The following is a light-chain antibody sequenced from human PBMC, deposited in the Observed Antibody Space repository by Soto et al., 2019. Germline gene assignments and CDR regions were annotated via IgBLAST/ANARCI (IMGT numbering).Light chain of an antibody. CDR2: PAS. J-gene: IGKJ1*01. CDR1: QAISNY. V-gene: IGKV1-27*01. CDR3: QKYNSAPET. Sequence: DIQMTQSPSSLSASVGDRVTITCRASQAISNYLAWYQQKPGKVPKVLIYPASNLHSGVQSRFSGSGSGTEFTLTITNVQPEDVATYYCQKYNSAPETFGPGTKVEIK.